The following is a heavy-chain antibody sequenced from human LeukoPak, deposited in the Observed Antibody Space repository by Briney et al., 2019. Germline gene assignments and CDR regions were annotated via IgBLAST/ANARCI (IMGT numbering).Heavy chain of an antibody. CDR1: GFTFSSYG. Sequence: GGSLRLSCAASGFTFSSYGMHWVRQAPGKGLEWVAVIWYDGSNKYYADSVKGRFTISRDNSKNTLYLQMNSLRAEDTGVYYCAREVGSYGYSVFDYWGQGTLVTVSS. CDR3: AREVGSYGYSVFDY. D-gene: IGHD5-18*01. CDR2: IWYDGSNK. V-gene: IGHV3-33*01. J-gene: IGHJ4*02.